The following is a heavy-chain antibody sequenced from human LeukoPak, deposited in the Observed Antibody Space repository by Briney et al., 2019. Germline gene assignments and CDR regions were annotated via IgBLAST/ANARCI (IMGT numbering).Heavy chain of an antibody. J-gene: IGHJ6*02. D-gene: IGHD3-3*01. CDR3: AKQLYDFWSGYSFYYYYGMDV. Sequence: GRSLRLSCAASGFTFSSYGMHWVRQAPGKGLEWVAVISYDGSNKYYADSVKGRFTISSDNSKNTLYLQMNSLRAEDTAVYYCAKQLYDFWSGYSFYYYYGMDVWGQGTTVTVSS. CDR1: GFTFSSYG. V-gene: IGHV3-30*18. CDR2: ISYDGSNK.